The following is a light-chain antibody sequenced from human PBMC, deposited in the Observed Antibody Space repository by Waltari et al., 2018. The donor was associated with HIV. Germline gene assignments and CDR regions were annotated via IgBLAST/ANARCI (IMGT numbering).Light chain of an antibody. Sequence: DIQMTQSPSSLSASVGDRVFITCRASQSISTYLNWYQQKPGKAPKLLIYAASNLQSGVPSGFRGGGSGTDFSLTISSLQPEDFATYYCQQGYSSPYTFGQGTKVEIK. J-gene: IGKJ2*01. V-gene: IGKV1-39*01. CDR3: QQGYSSPYT. CDR2: AAS. CDR1: QSISTY.